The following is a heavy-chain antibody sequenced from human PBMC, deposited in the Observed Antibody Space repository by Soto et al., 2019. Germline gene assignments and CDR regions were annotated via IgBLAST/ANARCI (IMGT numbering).Heavy chain of an antibody. V-gene: IGHV3-21*01. D-gene: IGHD3-3*01. Sequence: GGSMRLSCAASGVTFSSYSMNWVRQAQRKGLEWVSSISSSSSYIYYADSVKGRFTISRDNAKNSLYLQMNSLRAEDTAVYYCARDQRFLEWLLSAFDYWGQGTLVTVSS. CDR1: GVTFSSYS. CDR3: ARDQRFLEWLLSAFDY. CDR2: ISSSSSYI. J-gene: IGHJ4*02.